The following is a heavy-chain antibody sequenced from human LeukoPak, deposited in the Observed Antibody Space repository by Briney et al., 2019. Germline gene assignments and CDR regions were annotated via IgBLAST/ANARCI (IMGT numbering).Heavy chain of an antibody. CDR3: ARYDVWGTYRAFDY. Sequence: SQTLSLTCTVSGGSISSGSYYWSWIRQPAGKGLEWIGEINHSGSTNHNPSLKSRVTISVDTSKNQFSLQLSSVTAADTAVYYCARYDVWGTYRAFDYWGQGTLVTVSS. CDR2: INHSGST. J-gene: IGHJ4*02. V-gene: IGHV4-39*07. CDR1: GGSISSGSYY. D-gene: IGHD3-16*02.